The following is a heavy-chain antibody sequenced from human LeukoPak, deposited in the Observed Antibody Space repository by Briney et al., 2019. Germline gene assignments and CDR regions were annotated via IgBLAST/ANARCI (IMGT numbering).Heavy chain of an antibody. CDR2: IIPILGIA. Sequence: ASVKVSCKASGGTFSSYAISWVRQAPGQGLEWMGRIIPILGIANYAQKFQGRVTITADKSTSTAYMELSSLRSEDTAVYYCARNYYYDSSGPLDYWGQGTLVTVSS. CDR1: GGTFSSYA. D-gene: IGHD3-22*01. J-gene: IGHJ4*02. CDR3: ARNYYYDSSGPLDY. V-gene: IGHV1-69*04.